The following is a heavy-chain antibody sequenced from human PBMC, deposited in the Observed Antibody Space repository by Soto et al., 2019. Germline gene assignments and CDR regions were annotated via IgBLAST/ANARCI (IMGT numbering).Heavy chain of an antibody. CDR1: GYTFTGYY. D-gene: IGHD6-13*01. Sequence: QVQLVQSGAEVKKPGASVKVSCKASGYTFTGYYMHWVRQAPGQGLEWMGWINPNSGGTNYAQKFQGWVTMTRDTSISTAYMELSRLRSDDTAVYYCARKDSSSWYSRRYYCGMDVWGQGTTVTVSS. CDR2: INPNSGGT. CDR3: ARKDSSSWYSRRYYCGMDV. V-gene: IGHV1-2*04. J-gene: IGHJ6*02.